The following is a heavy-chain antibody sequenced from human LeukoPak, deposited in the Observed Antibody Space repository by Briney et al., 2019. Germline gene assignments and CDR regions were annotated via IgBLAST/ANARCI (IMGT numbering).Heavy chain of an antibody. Sequence: PGGSLRLSCAASGFTFSSYSMNWVRQAPGKGLEWVSYISSSSSTIYYADSVKGRFTISRDNAKNSLYLQMNSLRAEDTAAYYCARSLWPGVAVAANDYWGQGTLVTVSS. J-gene: IGHJ4*02. V-gene: IGHV3-48*01. CDR1: GFTFSSYS. CDR2: ISSSSSTI. D-gene: IGHD6-19*01. CDR3: ARSLWPGVAVAANDY.